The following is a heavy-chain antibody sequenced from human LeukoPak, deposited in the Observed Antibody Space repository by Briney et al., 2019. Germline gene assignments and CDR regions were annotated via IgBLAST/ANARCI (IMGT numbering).Heavy chain of an antibody. CDR3: ARHKSYCTTSTCYYIDS. CDR1: DYSISSGYY. D-gene: IGHD2-2*01. V-gene: IGHV4-38-2*01. CDR2: MYHSGST. Sequence: SETLSLTCGVSDYSISSGYYWGWIRQPPGKGLEWIGNMYHSGSTDYNPSLKSRVTISIDTSKNQFSLNLRSVTAADTAVYYCARHKSYCTTSTCYYIDSWGQGTLVTVSS. J-gene: IGHJ5*01.